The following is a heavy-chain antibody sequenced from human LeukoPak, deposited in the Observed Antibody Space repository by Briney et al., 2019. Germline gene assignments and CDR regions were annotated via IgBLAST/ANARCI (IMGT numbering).Heavy chain of an antibody. CDR2: MNPNSGNT. V-gene: IGHV1-8*03. Sequence: ASVKVSCKASGYTFTSYDINWVRQATGQGLEWMGWMNPNSGNTGYAQKFQGRVTITRNTSISTAYMELSSLRSDDTAVYYCARDYYDSSGYYSFDYWGQGTLVTVSS. CDR1: GYTFTSYD. CDR3: ARDYYDSSGYYSFDY. D-gene: IGHD3-22*01. J-gene: IGHJ4*02.